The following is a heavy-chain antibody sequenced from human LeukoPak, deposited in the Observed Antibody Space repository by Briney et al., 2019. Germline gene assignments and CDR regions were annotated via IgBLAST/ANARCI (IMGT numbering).Heavy chain of an antibody. D-gene: IGHD3-3*01. V-gene: IGHV3-33*01. CDR2: IWYDGSNK. Sequence: GRSLRLSCAASGFTFSSYGMHWVRQAPGKGLEWVAVIWYDGSNKYYADSVKGRFTISRDNSKNTLYLQMNSLRAEDTAVYYCARGGDFWSGYYHRFDYWGQGTLVTVSS. J-gene: IGHJ4*02. CDR1: GFTFSSYG. CDR3: ARGGDFWSGYYHRFDY.